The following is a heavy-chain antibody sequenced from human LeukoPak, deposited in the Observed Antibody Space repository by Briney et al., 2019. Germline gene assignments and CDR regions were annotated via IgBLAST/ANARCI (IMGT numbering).Heavy chain of an antibody. Sequence: PSETLSLTCTVSGGSISSYYWSWIRQPPGKGLEWIGYIHYSGNTNYNPSLKSRVTISVDTSKNQFSLKLSSVTAADTAVYYCARAMTVHDLYGMDVWGQGTTVTVSS. D-gene: IGHD2-21*02. CDR3: ARAMTVHDLYGMDV. J-gene: IGHJ6*02. CDR2: IHYSGNT. V-gene: IGHV4-59*08. CDR1: GGSISSYY.